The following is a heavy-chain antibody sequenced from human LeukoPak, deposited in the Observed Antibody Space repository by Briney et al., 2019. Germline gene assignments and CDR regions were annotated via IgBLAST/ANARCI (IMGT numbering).Heavy chain of an antibody. Sequence: ASVKVSCKASGYTFTSYYMHWVRQAPGQGLEWMGIINPSGVSTSYAQKFQGRVTMTRDTSTSTVYMELSSLRSEDTAVYYCARDEGYCSSTSCYTRFDYWGQGTLVTVSS. CDR2: INPSGVST. CDR1: GYTFTSYY. J-gene: IGHJ4*02. V-gene: IGHV1-46*01. D-gene: IGHD2-2*02. CDR3: ARDEGYCSSTSCYTRFDY.